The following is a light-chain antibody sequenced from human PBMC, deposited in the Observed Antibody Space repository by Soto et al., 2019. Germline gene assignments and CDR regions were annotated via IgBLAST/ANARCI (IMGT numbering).Light chain of an antibody. V-gene: IGLV1-40*01. Sequence: QSALTQPASVSGAPGQRVTISCTGSSSNIGAGYDVHWYQQLPGTAPKLLIYANSNRPSGVPDRFSGSKSGTSASLAITGLQPEDETDYYCQSYDTSLSGSVFGGGTKLTVL. CDR1: SSNIGAGYD. CDR3: QSYDTSLSGSV. J-gene: IGLJ2*01. CDR2: ANS.